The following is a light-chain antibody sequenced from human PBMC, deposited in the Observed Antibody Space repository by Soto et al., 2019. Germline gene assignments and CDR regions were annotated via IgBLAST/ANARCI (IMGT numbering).Light chain of an antibody. CDR2: GAS. V-gene: IGKV3-11*01. CDR1: QSVSSY. CDR3: HQRSNWPQT. Sequence: EIVLTQSPATLSLSPGERATLSCRASQSVSSYLAWYQQKPGQAPRLLIYGASNRATGIPARFSGSGSGTDFTLTISSLEPEDFAVYYCHQRSNWPQTFGQGTKVEIK. J-gene: IGKJ1*01.